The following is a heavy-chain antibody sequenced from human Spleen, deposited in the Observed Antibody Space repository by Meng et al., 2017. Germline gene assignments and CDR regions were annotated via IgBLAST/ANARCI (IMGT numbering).Heavy chain of an antibody. V-gene: IGHV4-34*12. CDR3: ARRPTGIDY. CDR1: GGSLSGVD. D-gene: IGHD2-8*02. Sequence: QVQLHQXGAGLWKPSETLSLTCAVNGGSLSGVDWTWVRQPPGKGTEWLGEIIHGGSPSYXXSLKSRXTISIDASKNQLSXMLSSVTAADTAVYYCARRPTGIDYWGQGTLVTVSS. J-gene: IGHJ4*02. CDR2: IIHGGSP.